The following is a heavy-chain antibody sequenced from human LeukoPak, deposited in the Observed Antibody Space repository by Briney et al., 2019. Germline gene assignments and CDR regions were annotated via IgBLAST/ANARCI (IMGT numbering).Heavy chain of an antibody. D-gene: IGHD6-13*01. CDR2: ISGSCGST. J-gene: IGHJ4*02. CDR3: AKDDASSSWYGGVGGFDY. CDR1: GFTFSSYA. V-gene: IGHV3-23*01. Sequence: GGSLRLSCAASGFTFSSYALSWVRQAPWKGLEWVSAISGSCGSTYYADSVKGRFTISRDNSKNTLYLQMNSLRAEDTAVYYGAKDDASSSWYGGVGGFDYWGQGTLVTVSS.